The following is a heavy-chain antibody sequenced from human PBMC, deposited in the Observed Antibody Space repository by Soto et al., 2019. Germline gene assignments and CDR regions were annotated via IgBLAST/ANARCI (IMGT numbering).Heavy chain of an antibody. V-gene: IGHV1-18*01. J-gene: IGHJ6*02. Sequence: QVQLVQSGTEVKKPGALVRVSCKASGYKFTNFAITWVRRAPGQGLEWVGWISAHNGVTNYAEKVQGRVIMTTDTSTSTAYRVLKSLRSDDAAVYYCARVGGAMFGVGIDASHYYYGMDVWGQGTTITVSS. CDR1: GYKFTNFA. CDR3: ARVGGAMFGVGIDASHYYYGMDV. CDR2: ISAHNGVT. D-gene: IGHD3-3*01.